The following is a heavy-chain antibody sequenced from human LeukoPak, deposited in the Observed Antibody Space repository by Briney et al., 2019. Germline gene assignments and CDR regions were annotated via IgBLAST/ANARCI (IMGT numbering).Heavy chain of an antibody. D-gene: IGHD6-13*01. Sequence: PGGSLRLSCAASGVTVSSSSMSWVRQAPGKGLEWVSAAYSGGYTNYADSVKGRFTISGDNSKNTLYLQMSSLRAEDTAVYYCARAPSTVRSWFYFVYWGQGTLVTVSS. CDR1: GVTVSSSS. V-gene: IGHV3-66*01. CDR2: AYSGGYT. CDR3: ARAPSTVRSWFYFVY. J-gene: IGHJ4*02.